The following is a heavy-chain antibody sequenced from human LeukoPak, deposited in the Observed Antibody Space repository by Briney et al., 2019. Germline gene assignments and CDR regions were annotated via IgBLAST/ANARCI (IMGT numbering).Heavy chain of an antibody. V-gene: IGHV4-30-4*01. CDR1: GGSISSGDYY. CDR3: ARDALRLYSYGVPNAWFDP. CDR2: IYYSGST. J-gene: IGHJ5*02. Sequence: SQTLSLTCTVSGGSISSGDYYWSWIRQPPGKGLEWIGYIYYSGSTYYNPSLKSRVTISVDTSKNQFSLKLSSVTAADTAVYYCARDALRLYSYGVPNAWFDPWGQGTLVTVSS. D-gene: IGHD5-18*01.